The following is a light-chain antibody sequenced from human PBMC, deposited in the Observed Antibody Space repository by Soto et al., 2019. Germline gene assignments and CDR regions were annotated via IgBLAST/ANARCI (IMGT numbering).Light chain of an antibody. V-gene: IGKV3D-15*01. Sequence: EVGLTQSPSTLSLSAGERANPSWGASQNGYEYLAWYQQKPGQAPRLLIYDASNRATGIPARFSGSGSATEFTPTISSLQSEDFAVYYCQQYNTWPPCTFGQGTKVDIK. J-gene: IGKJ1*01. CDR3: QQYNTWPPCT. CDR2: DAS. CDR1: QNGYEY.